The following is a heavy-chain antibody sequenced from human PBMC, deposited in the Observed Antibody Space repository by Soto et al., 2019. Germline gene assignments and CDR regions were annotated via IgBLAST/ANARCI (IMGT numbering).Heavy chain of an antibody. CDR2: ISHSGST. D-gene: IGHD3-10*01. CDR1: SGSISSSNW. J-gene: IGHJ4*02. V-gene: IGHV4-4*02. Sequence: VVLQESGPGLVKPSGTLSLTCAVSSGSISSSNWWSWVRQPPGRGLEGIAAISHSGSTNYNPSLKSRVTISVDKSKTQVSLRLNSVTAADTAVYYCARDYYGEFYFDYWGQGTLVTVSS. CDR3: ARDYYGEFYFDY.